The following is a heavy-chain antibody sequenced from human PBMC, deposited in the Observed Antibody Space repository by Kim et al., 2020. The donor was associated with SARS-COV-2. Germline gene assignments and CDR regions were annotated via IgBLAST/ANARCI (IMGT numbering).Heavy chain of an antibody. CDR2: IYYSGST. CDR3: ARHLSNEPFDY. CDR1: GGSISSSSYY. V-gene: IGHV4-39*01. J-gene: IGHJ4*02. Sequence: SETLSLTCTVSGGSISSSSYYWGWIRQPPGKGLEWIGSIYYSGSTYYNPSLKSRVTISVDTSKNQFSLKLSSVTAADTAVYYCARHLSNEPFDYWGQGTLVTVSS.